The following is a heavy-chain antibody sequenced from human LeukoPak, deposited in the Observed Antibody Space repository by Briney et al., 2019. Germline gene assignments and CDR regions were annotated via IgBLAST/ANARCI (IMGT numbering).Heavy chain of an antibody. CDR2: INQGGSDT. CDR3: ARDLFSGSYNGEDY. V-gene: IGHV3-7*01. J-gene: IGHJ4*02. Sequence: PGGSLSLSCAASGFTLNGYWMSWVRQAPGKGLEWVANINQGGSDTYYVDSVKGRFTISTDNAKNSLYLQMNSLRVEDTAIYYCARDLFSGSYNGEDYWGQGTLVTVSS. CDR1: GFTLNGYW. D-gene: IGHD3-10*01.